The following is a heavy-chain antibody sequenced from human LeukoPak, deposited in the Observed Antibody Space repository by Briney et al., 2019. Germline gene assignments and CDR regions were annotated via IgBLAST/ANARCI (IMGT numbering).Heavy chain of an antibody. CDR2: ISGYNGKT. D-gene: IGHD3-16*01. CDR3: ARVGSGLRVSGWFDS. Sequence: GASVEVSCKASGYTFTSYGISWVRQAPGQGLEWMGWISGYNGKTKYAQKLQGRVTMTTDTSTSTVYMELRSLRSDDTAVYYCARVGSGLRVSGWFDSWGQGTLVTVSS. V-gene: IGHV1-18*01. CDR1: GYTFTSYG. J-gene: IGHJ5*01.